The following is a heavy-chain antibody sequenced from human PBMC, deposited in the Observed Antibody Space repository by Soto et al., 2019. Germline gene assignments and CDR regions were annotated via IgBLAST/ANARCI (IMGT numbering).Heavy chain of an antibody. D-gene: IGHD2-2*01. CDR3: ARGPSSLTRFDY. V-gene: IGHV3-30-3*01. CDR1: GFTFSSYA. Sequence: HPGGSLRLSCAASGFTFSSYAMHCVRQAPGKGLEWVAVISYDGSNKYYADSVKGRFTISRDNSKNTLYLQMNSLRGEDTAGYYCARGPSSLTRFDYWGQGTLVTVSS. J-gene: IGHJ4*02. CDR2: ISYDGSNK.